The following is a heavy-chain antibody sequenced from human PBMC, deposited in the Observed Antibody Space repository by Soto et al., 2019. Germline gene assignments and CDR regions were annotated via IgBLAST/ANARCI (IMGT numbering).Heavy chain of an antibody. CDR3: ARDCSSTSCYYYYYGMDG. V-gene: IGHV1-18*04. CDR2: ISAYNGNT. D-gene: IGHD2-2*01. Sequence: ASVKVSCKASGYTFTSYGISWVRQAPGQGLEWMGWISAYNGNTNYAQKLQGRVTMTTDTSTSTAYMELRSLRSDDTAVYYCARDCSSTSCYYYYYGMDGWGQGTTVTVSS. J-gene: IGHJ6*02. CDR1: GYTFTSYG.